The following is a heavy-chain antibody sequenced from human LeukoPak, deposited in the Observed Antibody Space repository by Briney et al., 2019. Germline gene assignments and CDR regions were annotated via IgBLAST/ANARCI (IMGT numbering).Heavy chain of an antibody. D-gene: IGHD6-19*01. V-gene: IGHV3-30*02. CDR1: GFTFSSYG. Sequence: GGSLRLSCAASGFTFSSYGMHWVRQAPGKGLEWVAFIRYDGSNKYYADSVKGRFTISRDNSKNTLYLQMNSLRAEDTAVYYCAKSASFVAGLFDYWGQGTLVTVSS. CDR3: AKSASFVAGLFDY. CDR2: IRYDGSNK. J-gene: IGHJ4*02.